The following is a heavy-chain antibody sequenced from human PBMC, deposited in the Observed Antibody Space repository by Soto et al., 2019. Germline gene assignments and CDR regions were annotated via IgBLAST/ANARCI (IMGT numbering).Heavy chain of an antibody. Sequence: PSETLSLTCAVYGGSFSGYYWSWVRQPPGKGLEWIGEINHSGSTNYNPSLKSRVTISVDTSKNQFSLKLSSVTAADTAVYYCGREGGGSGSCMDVWGKGTTVTVS. D-gene: IGHD3-10*01. V-gene: IGHV4-34*01. CDR3: GREGGGSGSCMDV. CDR1: GGSFSGYY. J-gene: IGHJ6*03. CDR2: INHSGST.